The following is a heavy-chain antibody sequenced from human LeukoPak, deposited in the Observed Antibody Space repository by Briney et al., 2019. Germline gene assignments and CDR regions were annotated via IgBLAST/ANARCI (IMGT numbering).Heavy chain of an antibody. V-gene: IGHV3-23*01. Sequence: PGGSLRLSCAASGFTFSSYAMSWVRQAPGKGLEWVSAISGSGGSTYYADSVKGRFTISRDNSKNTLYLQMNSLRAEDTAVYYCAKGEYYDFWSGYLLFDYWGQGTLVTVSS. J-gene: IGHJ4*02. CDR3: AKGEYYDFWSGYLLFDY. D-gene: IGHD3-3*01. CDR2: ISGSGGST. CDR1: GFTFSSYA.